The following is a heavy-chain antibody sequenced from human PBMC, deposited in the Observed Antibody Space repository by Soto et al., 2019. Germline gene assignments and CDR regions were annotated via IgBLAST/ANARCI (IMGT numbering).Heavy chain of an antibody. D-gene: IGHD3-9*01. CDR3: AKAPIDCGADYDILTGCWGPGYYFDY. CDR1: GFTFSSYA. V-gene: IGHV3-23*01. J-gene: IGHJ4*02. CDR2: ISGSGGST. Sequence: GGSLRLSCAASGFTFSSYAMSWVRQAPGKGLEWVSAISGSGGSTYYADSVKGRFTISRDNSKNRLYLQMNSLRAEDTAVYYCAKAPIDCGADYDILTGCWGPGYYFDYWGQGTLVTVSS.